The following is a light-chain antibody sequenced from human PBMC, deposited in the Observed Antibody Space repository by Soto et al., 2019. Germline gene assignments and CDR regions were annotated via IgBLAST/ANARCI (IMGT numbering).Light chain of an antibody. CDR2: GAS. CDR3: QQYGSSPWT. CDR1: QSVTSSY. Sequence: EIVLTQSPGTLSLSPGEGATLSCRASQSVTSSYLGWYQQKPGQAPRLLIYGASSRATGIPDRFSGSGSGTDFTLTISRLEPDDFAVYYCQQYGSSPWTFGQGAKVEI. V-gene: IGKV3-20*01. J-gene: IGKJ1*01.